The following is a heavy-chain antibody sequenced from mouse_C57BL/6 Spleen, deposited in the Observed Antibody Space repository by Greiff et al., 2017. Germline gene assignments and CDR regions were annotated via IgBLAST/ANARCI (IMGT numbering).Heavy chain of an antibody. D-gene: IGHD1-1*01. CDR2: INPNNGGT. Sequence: EVKLMASGPELVKPGASVKIPCKASGYTFTDYNMDWVKQSHGKSLEWIGDINPNNGGTIYNQKFKGKATLTVDKSSSTAYMELRSLTSEDTAVYYCARSGYYGSGFDYWGQGTTLTVSS. CDR1: GYTFTDYN. V-gene: IGHV1-18*01. J-gene: IGHJ2*01. CDR3: ARSGYYGSGFDY.